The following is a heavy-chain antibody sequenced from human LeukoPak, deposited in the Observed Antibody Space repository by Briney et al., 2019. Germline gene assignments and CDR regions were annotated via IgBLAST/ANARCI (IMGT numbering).Heavy chain of an antibody. V-gene: IGHV1-3*01. CDR1: GYTFTSYA. Sequence: ASVKVSCKASGYTFTSYAMHWVRQAPGQMLEWMGWINAGNGNTKYSQKFQGRVTITRDTSASTAYMELSSLRSEDTAVYYCARASKRSSSWYGNWFDPWGQGTLVTVSS. CDR3: ARASKRSSSWYGNWFDP. J-gene: IGHJ5*02. D-gene: IGHD6-13*01. CDR2: INAGNGNT.